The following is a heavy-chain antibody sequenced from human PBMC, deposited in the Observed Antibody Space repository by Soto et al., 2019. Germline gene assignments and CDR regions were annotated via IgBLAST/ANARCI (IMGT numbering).Heavy chain of an antibody. CDR1: GFTFSSYD. D-gene: IGHD2-21*02. J-gene: IGHJ4*02. CDR2: IGTAGDT. V-gene: IGHV3-13*01. Sequence: PGGSLRLSCAASGFTFSSYDMHWVRQATGKGLEWVSAIGTAGDTYYPGSVKGRFTISRENAKNSLYLQTNSLRAGDTAVYYCARVAYCGGDCYYLDYWGQGTLVTVSS. CDR3: ARVAYCGGDCYYLDY.